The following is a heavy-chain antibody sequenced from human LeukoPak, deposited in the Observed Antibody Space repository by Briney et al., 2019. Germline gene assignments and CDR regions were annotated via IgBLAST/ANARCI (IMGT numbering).Heavy chain of an antibody. Sequence: TAGSLRLSCAASGFTFSSYAMSWVRQAPGKGLELVSAISGNGRTTYYADSVKGRFTISRDNSKNTLYLQMNSLRAEDTAAYYCAKEGYGSSWNADFDYWGQGTLVTVSS. V-gene: IGHV3-23*01. D-gene: IGHD6-13*01. CDR3: AKEGYGSSWNADFDY. J-gene: IGHJ4*02. CDR2: ISGNGRTT. CDR1: GFTFSSYA.